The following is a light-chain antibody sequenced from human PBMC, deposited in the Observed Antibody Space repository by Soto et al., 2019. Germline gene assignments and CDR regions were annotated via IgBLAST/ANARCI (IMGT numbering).Light chain of an antibody. CDR3: SSYAYGSTLGV. CDR1: SSDVGSYNF. CDR2: EVS. Sequence: QSVLTQPASVSGSPGQSITISCTGTSSDVGSYNFVSWFQQHPDKAPKLMIYEVSKRPSGVSNRFSGSKSGNTASLTISGLQPEDEADYYCSSYAYGSTLGVFGGGTQLTAL. V-gene: IGLV2-23*02. J-gene: IGLJ3*02.